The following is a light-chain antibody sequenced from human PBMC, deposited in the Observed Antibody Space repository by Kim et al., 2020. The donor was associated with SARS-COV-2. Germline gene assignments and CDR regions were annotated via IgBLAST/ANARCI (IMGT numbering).Light chain of an antibody. CDR1: EDISNY. CDR2: AAS. Sequence: ASVGDTVTITCRTSEDISNYLNWFQQKPGKAPKLLIYAASSLKSGVSPRFSGSGSGTDFSLTLTNLQPEDSATYYCQQCYSAPWTFGQGTKLEI. CDR3: QQCYSAPWT. V-gene: IGKV1-39*01. J-gene: IGKJ2*02.